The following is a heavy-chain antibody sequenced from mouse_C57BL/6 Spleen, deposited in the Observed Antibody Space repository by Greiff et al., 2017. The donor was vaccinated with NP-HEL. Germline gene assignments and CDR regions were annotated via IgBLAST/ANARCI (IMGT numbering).Heavy chain of an antibody. J-gene: IGHJ2*01. CDR3: ARYDYSYYFDY. CDR2: INPSNGGT. Sequence: VQLQQSGTELVKPGASVKLSCKASGYTFTSYWMHWVKQRPGQGLEWIENINPSNGGTNYNEKFKSKATLTVDKSSNTAYMQLSSLTSEDSAVYYCARYDYSYYFDYWGQGTTLTVAS. V-gene: IGHV1-53*01. CDR1: GYTFTSYW. D-gene: IGHD2-4*01.